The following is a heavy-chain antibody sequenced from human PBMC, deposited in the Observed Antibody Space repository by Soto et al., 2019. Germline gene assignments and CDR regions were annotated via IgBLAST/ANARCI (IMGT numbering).Heavy chain of an antibody. CDR1: GGSISSYY. CDR3: ARTLYDFWSGIHDY. CDR2: IYYSGST. D-gene: IGHD3-3*01. V-gene: IGHV4-59*01. Sequence: SETLSLTCTVSGGSISSYYWSRIRQPPGKGLEWIGYIYYSGSTNYNPSLKSRVTISVDTSKNQFSLKLNSVTAADTAVYYCARTLYDFWSGIHDYWGQGTLVTVSS. J-gene: IGHJ4*02.